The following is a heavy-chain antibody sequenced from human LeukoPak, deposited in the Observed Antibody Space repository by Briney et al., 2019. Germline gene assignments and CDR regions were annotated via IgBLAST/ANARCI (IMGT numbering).Heavy chain of an antibody. CDR1: GFTFSDYY. CDR3: SFSMVRGVIGSYYLDF. J-gene: IGHJ4*02. D-gene: IGHD3-10*01. Sequence: GGSLRLSCAASGFTFSDYYMSWIRQAPGKGLEWVSYIDSSGSTIYYADSVNGRFTISRDKAKNSLYLQMHSLRAEDTAVYYCSFSMVRGVIGSYYLDFWGQGTLVTVSS. CDR2: IDSSGSTI. V-gene: IGHV3-11*01.